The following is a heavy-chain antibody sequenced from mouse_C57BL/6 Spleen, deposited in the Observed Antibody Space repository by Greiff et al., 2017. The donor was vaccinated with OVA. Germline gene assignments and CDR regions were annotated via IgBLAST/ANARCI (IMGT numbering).Heavy chain of an antibody. V-gene: IGHV1-53*01. CDR2: INPSNGGT. J-gene: IGHJ2*01. Sequence: VQLQQSGTELVKPGASVKLSCKASGYTFTSYWMHWVKQRPGQGLEWIGNINPSNGGTNYNEKFKSKATLTVDKSSSTAYMQLSSLTSEDSAVYYCARSRGTTVVATDYWGQGTTLTVSS. CDR1: GYTFTSYW. CDR3: ARSRGTTVVATDY. D-gene: IGHD1-1*01.